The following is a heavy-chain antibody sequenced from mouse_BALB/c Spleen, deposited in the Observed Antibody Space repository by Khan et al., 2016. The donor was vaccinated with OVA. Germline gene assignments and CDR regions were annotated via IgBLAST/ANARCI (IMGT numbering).Heavy chain of an antibody. CDR1: GYTFTNYT. CDR3: AREDGSSLSYWYFDV. J-gene: IGHJ1*01. V-gene: IGHV1-4*01. Sequence: QVQLKESGAELARPGASVKMSCKASGYTFTNYTMHWVKQRPGQGLEWIGYINPSSGYTNYNQKFKDKATLTADKSSSTAYMQLSSLTSEDSAVYYWAREDGSSLSYWYFDVWGAGTTVTVSS. CDR2: INPSSGYT. D-gene: IGHD1-1*01.